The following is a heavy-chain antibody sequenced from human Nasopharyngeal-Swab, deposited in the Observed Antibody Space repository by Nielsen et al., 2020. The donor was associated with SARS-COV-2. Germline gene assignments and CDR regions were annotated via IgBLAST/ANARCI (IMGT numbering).Heavy chain of an antibody. CDR3: AKDSGAGFCSGGSCFPTNH. CDR1: GFTFTSYA. J-gene: IGHJ5*02. D-gene: IGHD2-15*01. CDR2: ISGNGDNT. Sequence: GESLKISCAASGFTFTSYAINWVRQAPGKGLEWVSGISGNGDNTYYADSVKGRFTISRDRSKNTLYLQMNSLRAEDTAVYYCAKDSGAGFCSGGSCFPTNHWGQGTLVTVSS. V-gene: IGHV3-23*01.